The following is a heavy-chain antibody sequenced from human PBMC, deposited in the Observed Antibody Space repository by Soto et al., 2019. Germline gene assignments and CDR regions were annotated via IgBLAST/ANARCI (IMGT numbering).Heavy chain of an antibody. CDR1: GASLSGYD. CDR2: INQSGGT. V-gene: IGHV4-34*02. CDR3: ARDPYANAFDI. J-gene: IGHJ3*02. Sequence: QVQLRQWGAGVLKPSETLSLTCAVYGASLSGYDRGWIRQPPGKGLEWIGEINQSGGTNYNPSLKSRVTISMDTSKNQFSLRLSSVTAADTAIYYCARDPYANAFDIWGRGTMVTVSS. D-gene: IGHD2-2*01.